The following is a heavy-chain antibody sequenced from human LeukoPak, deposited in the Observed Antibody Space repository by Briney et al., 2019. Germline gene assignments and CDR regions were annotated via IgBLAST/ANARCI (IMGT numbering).Heavy chain of an antibody. Sequence: PGGSLRLSCAAAGFTLSSYAIASVRQARGKGLEWGLGISGSGGDTYNADCVKGRFTISRDNSKNTLYLKMNSLRAEDTAVYYCAKGGGLYDILTSYYYYGMDVWGQGTTVTVSS. J-gene: IGHJ6*02. CDR1: GFTLSSYA. V-gene: IGHV3-23*01. D-gene: IGHD3-9*01. CDR3: AKGGGLYDILTSYYYYGMDV. CDR2: ISGSGGDT.